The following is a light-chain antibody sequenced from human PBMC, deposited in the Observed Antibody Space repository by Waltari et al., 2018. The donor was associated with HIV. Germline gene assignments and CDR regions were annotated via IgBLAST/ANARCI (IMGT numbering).Light chain of an antibody. V-gene: IGLV2-8*01. CDR1: NGAISDYNY. CDR2: EVT. Sequence: SALTQSPSASGSPGQSVNISCTGANGAISDYNYVSWYQQHSDRPPKLIIFEVTKRPSGVPDRFSGSKSGNTASLFVSGLQPEDEATYFCSSFAGTHKLFGGGTKLTVL. CDR3: SSFAGTHKL. J-gene: IGLJ2*01.